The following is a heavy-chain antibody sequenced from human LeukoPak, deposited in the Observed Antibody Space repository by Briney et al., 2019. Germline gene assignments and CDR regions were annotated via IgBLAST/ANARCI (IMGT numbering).Heavy chain of an antibody. D-gene: IGHD2-2*01. CDR2: INPNSGGT. V-gene: IGHV1-2*02. J-gene: IGHJ4*02. Sequence: ASVKVSCKASGYTFTGYYMHWVRQAPGQGLEWMGWINPNSGGTNYAQKFQGRVTMTRDTSISTAYVELSRLRSGDTAVYYCARDPPRYQLLSSPLPFDYWGQGTLVTVSS. CDR1: GYTFTGYY. CDR3: ARDPPRYQLLSSPLPFDY.